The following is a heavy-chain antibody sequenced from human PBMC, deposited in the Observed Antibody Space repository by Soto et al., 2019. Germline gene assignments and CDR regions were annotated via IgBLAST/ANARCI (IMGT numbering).Heavy chain of an antibody. CDR1: GYTFTGYY. J-gene: IGHJ6*02. Sequence: ASVKVSCKASGYTFTGYYMHWVRQAPGQGLEWMGWINPNSGGTNYAQKFQGRVTMTRDTSISTAYMELSRLRSDDTAVYYCARVSVPDYYYYGMAVWGQGTTVTVS. CDR2: INPNSGGT. CDR3: ARVSVPDYYYYGMAV. D-gene: IGHD3-10*02. V-gene: IGHV1-2*02.